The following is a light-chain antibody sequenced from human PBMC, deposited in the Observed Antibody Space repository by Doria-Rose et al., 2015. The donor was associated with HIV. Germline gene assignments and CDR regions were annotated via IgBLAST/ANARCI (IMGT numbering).Light chain of an antibody. Sequence: TQSPESLGMSLGERATLNCKSNQSFLYTSTHYLAWYQPKPGQPPKLLIYWASTRQSGVHARFSGSGSATDFTLSISSLEAEDVAVYYCQQYYGTRSFGPGTTVDIK. J-gene: IGKJ3*01. CDR2: WAS. V-gene: IGKV4-1*01. CDR1: QSFLYTSTHY. CDR3: QQYYGTRS.